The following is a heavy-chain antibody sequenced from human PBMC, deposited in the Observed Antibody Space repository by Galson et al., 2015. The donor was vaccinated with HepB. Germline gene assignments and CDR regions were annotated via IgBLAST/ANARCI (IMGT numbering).Heavy chain of an antibody. J-gene: IGHJ6*02. D-gene: IGHD6-6*01. CDR1: GFTFSNAW. V-gene: IGHV3-15*01. Sequence: SLRLSCAASGFTFSNAWMSWVRQAPGKGLEWVGRIKSKTDGGTTDYAAPVKGRFTISRDDSKNTLYLQMNSLKTEDTAVYYCTTARDYYYYYGMDVWGQGTTVTVSS. CDR2: IKSKTDGGTT. CDR3: TTARDYYYYYGMDV.